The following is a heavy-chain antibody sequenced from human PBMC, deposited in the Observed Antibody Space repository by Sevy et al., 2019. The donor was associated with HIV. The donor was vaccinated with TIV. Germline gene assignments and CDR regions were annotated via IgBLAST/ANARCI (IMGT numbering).Heavy chain of an antibody. CDR1: GFTFSDYY. V-gene: IGHV3-11*01. J-gene: IGHJ3*02. CDR3: ARDGYCSGGSCYGHAAFDI. CDR2: ISSSGSTI. D-gene: IGHD2-15*01. Sequence: GGSLRLSCAASGFTFSDYYMSWIRQAPGKGLEWVSYISSSGSTIYYADSVKGRFTISRDNAKNSLYLQMNSLRAEDTAVYYCARDGYCSGGSCYGHAAFDIWGQGTMVTASS.